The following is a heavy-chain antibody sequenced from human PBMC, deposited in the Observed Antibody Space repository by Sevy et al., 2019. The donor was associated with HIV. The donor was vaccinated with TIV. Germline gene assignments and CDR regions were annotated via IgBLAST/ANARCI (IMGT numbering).Heavy chain of an antibody. J-gene: IGHJ6*02. V-gene: IGHV3-30*02. D-gene: IGHD2-8*01. CDR1: GFSLTTSD. CDR3: ARGRKATEEWLEELDYYYGLDV. Sequence: GGSLRLSCAASGFSLTTSDMHWVRQAPGKGLEWVAYVRNDGSNKYYADSVRDRFTISRDSPKNTLYLQRNSLRDEETAMYYCARGRKATEEWLEELDYYYGLDVWGQGTTVTVSS. CDR2: VRNDGSNK.